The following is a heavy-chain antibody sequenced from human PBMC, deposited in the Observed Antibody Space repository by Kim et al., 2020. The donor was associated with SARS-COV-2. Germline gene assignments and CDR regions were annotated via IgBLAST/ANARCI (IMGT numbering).Heavy chain of an antibody. V-gene: IGHV3-21*01. D-gene: IGHD6-6*01. CDR1: GFTFSSYS. CDR2: ISSSSSYI. J-gene: IGHJ4*02. Sequence: GGSLRLSCAASGFTFSSYSMNWVRQAPGKGLEWVSSISSSSSYIYYADSVKGRFTISRDNAKNSLYLQMNSLRAEDTAVYYCARGSQPGSYTFDYWGQGTLVTVSS. CDR3: ARGSQPGSYTFDY.